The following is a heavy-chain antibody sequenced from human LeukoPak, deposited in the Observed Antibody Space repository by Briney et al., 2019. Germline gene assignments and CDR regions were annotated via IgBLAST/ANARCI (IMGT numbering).Heavy chain of an antibody. CDR2: IYTSGST. D-gene: IGHD5-12*01. J-gene: IGHJ2*01. V-gene: IGHV4-4*07. Sequence: SQTLSLTCTVSGGSISSYYWSWIRQPAGKGLEWIGRIYTSGSTNYNPSLKSRVTMSVDTSKNQFPLKLSSVTAADTAVYYCARGLSPRLNIVASGYFDLWGRGTLVTVSS. CDR3: ARGLSPRLNIVASGYFDL. CDR1: GGSISSYY.